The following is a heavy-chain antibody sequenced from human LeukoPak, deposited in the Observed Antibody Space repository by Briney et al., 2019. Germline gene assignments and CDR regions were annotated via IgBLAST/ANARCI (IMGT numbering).Heavy chain of an antibody. Sequence: GASVEVSCKASGYTFTSYAMHWVRQAPGQRLEWMGWINAGNGNTKYSQKFQGRVTITRDTSASTAYMELSSLRSEDTAVYYCARGRSSWMVDYWGQGTLVTVSS. CDR3: ARGRSSWMVDY. CDR2: INAGNGNT. V-gene: IGHV1-3*01. D-gene: IGHD6-13*01. CDR1: GYTFTSYA. J-gene: IGHJ4*02.